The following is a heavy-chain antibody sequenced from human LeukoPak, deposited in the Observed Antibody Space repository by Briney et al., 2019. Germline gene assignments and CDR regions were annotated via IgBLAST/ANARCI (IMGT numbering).Heavy chain of an antibody. J-gene: IGHJ3*02. Sequence: ASVKVSCKASGGTFSSYTISWVRQAPGQGPEWMGGIIPIFGTANYAQKFQGRVTITADESTSTAYMELSSLRSEDTAVYYCASLRYYDSSGYYYDDAFDIWGQGTMVTVSS. CDR1: GGTFSSYT. CDR3: ASLRYYDSSGYYYDDAFDI. D-gene: IGHD3-22*01. V-gene: IGHV1-69*13. CDR2: IIPIFGTA.